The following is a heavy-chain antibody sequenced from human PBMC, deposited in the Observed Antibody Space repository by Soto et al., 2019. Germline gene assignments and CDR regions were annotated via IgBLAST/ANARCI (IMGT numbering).Heavy chain of an antibody. Sequence: VQLVESGGGLVQPGGSLRLSCAASGFTFSSFWMSWVRQAPGKGLEWVANIKTDGSETHYVDSVKGRFTISRDNPKTSLFLQMNSLRVEDTAMYFCTSDRYPRFYHGSGSYPYYWGQGTPVTVSS. J-gene: IGHJ4*02. D-gene: IGHD3-10*01. CDR2: IKTDGSET. V-gene: IGHV3-7*03. CDR1: GFTFSSFW. CDR3: TSDRYPRFYHGSGSYPYY.